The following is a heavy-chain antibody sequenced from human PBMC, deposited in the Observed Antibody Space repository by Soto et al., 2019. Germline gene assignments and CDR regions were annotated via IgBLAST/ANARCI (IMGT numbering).Heavy chain of an antibody. CDR3: ATSFGSGSRAFDY. CDR1: GDTFNFYT. D-gene: IGHD3-10*01. CDR2: FNPILSFS. J-gene: IGHJ4*02. Sequence: QVQLVQSGAEVKKPGSSVKVSCKASGDTFNFYTINWVRQAPGLGLEWMGRFNPILSFSNSALKFQGRVTLTADKSTSTAYMVLSSLRSEDRAIYYCATSFGSGSRAFDYWGLGALVTVSS. V-gene: IGHV1-69*02.